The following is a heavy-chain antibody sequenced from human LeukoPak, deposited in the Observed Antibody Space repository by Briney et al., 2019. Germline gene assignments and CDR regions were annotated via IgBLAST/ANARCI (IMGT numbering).Heavy chain of an antibody. CDR1: GGSISSYY. Sequence: PSETLSLTCSVSGGSISSYYWDWIRQPPGRGLEWIGYIVNSGSANYNPSLKSRATMAVDTSKNQFSLNLSSVTAADTAVYYCARRARYGSGWYDAFDIWGQGTMVTVSS. V-gene: IGHV4-4*08. D-gene: IGHD6-19*01. CDR2: IVNSGSA. CDR3: ARRARYGSGWYDAFDI. J-gene: IGHJ3*02.